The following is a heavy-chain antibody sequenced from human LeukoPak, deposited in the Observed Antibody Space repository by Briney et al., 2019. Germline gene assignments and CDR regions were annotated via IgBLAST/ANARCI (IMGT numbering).Heavy chain of an antibody. V-gene: IGHV4-4*07. Sequence: SETLSLTCSVSGDSVSRYHWSWIRQPAGRGLEWIGRVFSSGSANYNPSLKSRVILSVDKPKNELSLRLSAVIAADTAIYYCARDEMKVGSGSDTSSYYYVYYMDVWGQGTAVSVS. CDR3: ARDEMKVGSGSDTSSYYYVYYMDV. CDR2: VFSSGSA. CDR1: GDSVSRYH. D-gene: IGHD2-15*01. J-gene: IGHJ6*03.